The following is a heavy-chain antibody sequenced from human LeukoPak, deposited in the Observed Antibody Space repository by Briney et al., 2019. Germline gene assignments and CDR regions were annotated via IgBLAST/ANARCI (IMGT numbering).Heavy chain of an antibody. Sequence: ASVKVSCKASGYTFTSYDINWVRQATGQGLEWMGWMNPNSGNTGYAQKFQGRVTMTRNTSISTAYMELSSLRSEGTAVYYCARGRGRRSYYDSSGYYRWGQGTLVTVSS. CDR3: ARGRGRRSYYDSSGYYR. CDR2: MNPNSGNT. J-gene: IGHJ4*02. CDR1: GYTFTSYD. D-gene: IGHD3-22*01. V-gene: IGHV1-8*01.